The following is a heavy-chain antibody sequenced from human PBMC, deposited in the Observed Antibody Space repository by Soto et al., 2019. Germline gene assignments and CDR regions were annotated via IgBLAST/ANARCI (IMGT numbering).Heavy chain of an antibody. CDR3: VTTRDSVLLSRAFDV. Sequence: PGESLKISCKGSGYSFNSYWIGWVRQMPEKGLEWMGKIYPADFDTRYSPSFQGQVTISVDKSISTAYLQWSSLKASDTAMYYCVTTRDSVLLSRAFDVWGPWTMVTVSS. J-gene: IGHJ3*01. CDR1: GYSFNSYW. V-gene: IGHV5-51*01. CDR2: IYPADFDT. D-gene: IGHD2-15*01.